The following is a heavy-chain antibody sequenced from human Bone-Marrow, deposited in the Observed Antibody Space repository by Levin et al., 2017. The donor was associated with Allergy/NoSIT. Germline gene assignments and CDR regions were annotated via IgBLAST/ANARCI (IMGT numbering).Heavy chain of an antibody. CDR1: GYTFTSYG. J-gene: IGHJ5*02. D-gene: IGHD6-19*01. V-gene: IGHV1-18*01. CDR3: ARRPLDPGNSSGWICPPEISCNWFDP. CDR2: ISAYNGNT. Sequence: ASVKVSCKASGYTFTSYGISWVRQAPGQGLEWMGWISAYNGNTNYAQKLQGRVTMTTDTSTSTAYMELRSLRSDDTAVYYCARRPLDPGNSSGWICPPEISCNWFDPWGQGTLVTVSS.